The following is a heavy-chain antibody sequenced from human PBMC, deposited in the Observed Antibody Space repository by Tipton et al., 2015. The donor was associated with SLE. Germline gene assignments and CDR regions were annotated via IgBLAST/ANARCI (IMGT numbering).Heavy chain of an antibody. Sequence: LRLSCTVSGGSISSGSYYWSWIRQPAGKGLEWIGHIYTSGSTNYNPSLKSRVTISVDTSKNQFSLKLSSVTAAVTAVYYCARDPNFHFDYWGQGTLVTVSS. CDR2: IYTSGST. D-gene: IGHD1-7*01. J-gene: IGHJ4*02. V-gene: IGHV4-61*09. CDR1: GGSISSGSYY. CDR3: ARDPNFHFDY.